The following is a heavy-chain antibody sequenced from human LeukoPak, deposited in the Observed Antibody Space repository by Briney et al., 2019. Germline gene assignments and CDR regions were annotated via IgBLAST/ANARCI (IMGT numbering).Heavy chain of an antibody. J-gene: IGHJ4*02. Sequence: SETLSLPCTVSGGSIDSYYWSWIRQPPGKGLEWIGYIYYTGSTEYHPSLKSRVTISLDTSKNQFSLKLTSVTAADTAVYYCARVYQSAEYYFDYWGQGSLVTVSS. D-gene: IGHD2-2*01. CDR1: GGSIDSYY. CDR3: ARVYQSAEYYFDY. CDR2: IYYTGST. V-gene: IGHV4-59*01.